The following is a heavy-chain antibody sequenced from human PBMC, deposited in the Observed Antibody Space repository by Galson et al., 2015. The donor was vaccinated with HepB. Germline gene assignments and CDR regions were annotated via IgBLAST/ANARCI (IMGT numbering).Heavy chain of an antibody. Sequence: SVKVSCKASGGTFSSYAISWVRQAPGQGLEWMGGIIPILGIANYAQKFQGRVTITADKSTSTAYMELSSLRSEDTAVYYCARGDWGTVTTERSYYYYMDVWGKGTTVTVSS. V-gene: IGHV1-69*10. J-gene: IGHJ6*03. CDR3: ARGDWGTVTTERSYYYYMDV. CDR1: GGTFSSYA. CDR2: IIPILGIA. D-gene: IGHD4-17*01.